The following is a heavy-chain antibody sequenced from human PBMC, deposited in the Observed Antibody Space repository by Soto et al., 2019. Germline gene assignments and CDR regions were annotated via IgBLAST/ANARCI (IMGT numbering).Heavy chain of an antibody. V-gene: IGHV3-23*01. J-gene: IGHJ6*03. CDR1: GFTFSSYA. D-gene: IGHD3-3*01. CDR3: AKAMGLSEWLLSGLYYYYMDV. CDR2: ISGSGGST. Sequence: GGSLRLSCAASGFTFSSYAMSWVRQAPGKGLEWVSAISGSGGSTYYADSVKGRFTISRDNSKNTLYLQMNSLRAEDTAVYYCAKAMGLSEWLLSGLYYYYMDVWGKGTTVTVSS.